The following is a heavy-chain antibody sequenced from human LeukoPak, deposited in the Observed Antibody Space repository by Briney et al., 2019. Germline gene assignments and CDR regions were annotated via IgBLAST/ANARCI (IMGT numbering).Heavy chain of an antibody. D-gene: IGHD5-12*01. CDR1: GGSISSYY. CDR3: ARGVGVVASIDY. J-gene: IGHJ4*02. Sequence: SETLSLTCTVSGGSISSYYWSWIRQPPGKGLEWIGYIYYNGSTNYNPSLKSRVTISVDTSKNQFSLKLSSVTAADTAMYYCARGVGVVASIDYWGQGTLVTVSS. CDR2: IYYNGST. V-gene: IGHV4-59*01.